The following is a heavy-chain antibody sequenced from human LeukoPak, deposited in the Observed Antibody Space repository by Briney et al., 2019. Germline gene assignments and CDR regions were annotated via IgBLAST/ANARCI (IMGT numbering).Heavy chain of an antibody. J-gene: IGHJ6*02. CDR1: GGSISSYY. CDR2: IYYSGST. CDR3: ASSGIYYYYYGMDV. D-gene: IGHD6-13*01. Sequence: PSETLSLTCTVSGGSISSYYWSWIRQPPGKGLEWIGYIYYSGSTYYNPSLKSRVTISVDTSKNQFSLKLSSVTAADTAVYYCASSGIYYYYYGMDVWGQGTTVTVSS. V-gene: IGHV4-59*08.